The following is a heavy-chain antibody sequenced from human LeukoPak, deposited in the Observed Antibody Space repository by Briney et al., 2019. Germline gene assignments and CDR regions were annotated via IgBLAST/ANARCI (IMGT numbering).Heavy chain of an antibody. CDR1: GFTFSRYA. J-gene: IGHJ4*02. V-gene: IGHV3-64D*06. Sequence: GGSLRLSCSASGFTFSRYAMHWVRQAPGKGLEYVSAISSNGGSTYYADPVKGRVTISRDNSKNTLYLQMSSLRPEDTAVFYCVKASGGWYGYFDYWGQGTLVTVYS. CDR3: VKASGGWYGYFDY. D-gene: IGHD6-19*01. CDR2: ISSNGGST.